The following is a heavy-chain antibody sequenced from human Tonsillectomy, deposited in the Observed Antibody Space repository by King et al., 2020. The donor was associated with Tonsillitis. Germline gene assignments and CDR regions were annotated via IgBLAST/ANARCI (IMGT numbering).Heavy chain of an antibody. CDR3: ETGGSPYYYYYCGMDV. D-gene: IGHD2-8*02. CDR2: IKSKTDGGTT. J-gene: IGHJ6*02. Sequence: VQLVESGGGLVKPGGSLRLSCAASGFTFSNAWMSWVRQAPGKGLEWVGHIKSKTDGGTTDYAAPVKGRFTISRDDSKNTLYLQMNSLKTEDKAVYYYETGGSPYYYYYCGMDVWGQGTTVTVSS. CDR1: GFTFSNAW. V-gene: IGHV3-15*01.